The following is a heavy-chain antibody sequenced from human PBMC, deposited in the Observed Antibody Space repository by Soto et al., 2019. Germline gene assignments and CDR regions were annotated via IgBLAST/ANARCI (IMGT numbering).Heavy chain of an antibody. Sequence: GGSLRLSCAGSGFNFNNAWMSWVRQAPGKGLEWVGCIKSKSDDETTDYAAPVKGRFSISRDDSKNTLYLQMNSLKIEDTGVYFCIPDLIAVWGQGTTVTVSS. CDR1: GFNFNNAW. J-gene: IGHJ6*02. D-gene: IGHD3-16*02. CDR3: IPDLIAV. V-gene: IGHV3-15*01. CDR2: IKSKSDDETT.